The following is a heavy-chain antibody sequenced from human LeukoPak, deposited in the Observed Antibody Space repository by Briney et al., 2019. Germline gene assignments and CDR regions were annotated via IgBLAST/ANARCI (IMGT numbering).Heavy chain of an antibody. Sequence: ASVNVSCKASGYTFTGYYMHWVRQAPGQGLEWMGWINPNSGGTNYAQKFQGWVTMTRDTSISTAYMELSRLRSDDTAVYYCARDAGYSSGWYVGTEGNNWFDPWGQGTLVTVSS. CDR3: ARDAGYSSGWYVGTEGNNWFDP. V-gene: IGHV1-2*04. J-gene: IGHJ5*02. CDR1: GYTFTGYY. D-gene: IGHD6-19*01. CDR2: INPNSGGT.